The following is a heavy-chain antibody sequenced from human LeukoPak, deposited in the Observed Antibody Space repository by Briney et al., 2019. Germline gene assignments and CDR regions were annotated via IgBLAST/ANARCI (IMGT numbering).Heavy chain of an antibody. D-gene: IGHD6-13*01. CDR1: GGSISSYY. Sequence: SETLSLTCTVSGGSISSYYWSWIRQPAGKGLEWIGRIYTSGSTNYNPSLKSRVTMSVDTSKNQFSLKLSSVTAADTAVYYCARDSSSSWDYYFDYWGQGTTVTVSS. J-gene: IGHJ4*03. V-gene: IGHV4-4*07. CDR3: ARDSSSSWDYYFDY. CDR2: IYTSGST.